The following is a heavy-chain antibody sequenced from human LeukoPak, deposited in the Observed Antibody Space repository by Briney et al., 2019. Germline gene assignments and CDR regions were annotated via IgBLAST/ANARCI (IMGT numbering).Heavy chain of an antibody. Sequence: SETLSLTCAVYGGSFSGYYWSWIRQPPGKGLEWIGEINHSGSTNYNPSLKSRVTISVDTSKNQFSLKLSSVTAADTAVYYCARDSYGSGSEDAFDIWGQGTMVTVSS. D-gene: IGHD3-10*01. CDR3: ARDSYGSGSEDAFDI. V-gene: IGHV4-34*01. CDR1: GGSFSGYY. CDR2: INHSGST. J-gene: IGHJ3*02.